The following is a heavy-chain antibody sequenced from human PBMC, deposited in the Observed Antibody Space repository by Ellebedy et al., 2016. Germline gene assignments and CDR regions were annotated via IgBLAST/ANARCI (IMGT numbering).Heavy chain of an antibody. J-gene: IGHJ1*01. CDR1: GFTFSSYW. CDR3: ATGGVVVVNANEYFQH. V-gene: IGHV3-7*01. CDR2: IKQDGSDK. Sequence: GGSLRLXCAASGFTFSSYWMNWVRQAPGKGLEWVANIKQDGSDKYYVDSVKGRFSISRDNAKNSVYLLMNSLRADDTAVYYCATGGVVVVNANEYFQHWGQGTLFTFSS. D-gene: IGHD2-15*01.